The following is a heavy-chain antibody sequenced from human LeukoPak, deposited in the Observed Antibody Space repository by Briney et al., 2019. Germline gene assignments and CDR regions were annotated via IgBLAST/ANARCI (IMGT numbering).Heavy chain of an antibody. D-gene: IGHD6-25*01. V-gene: IGHV6-1*01. J-gene: IGHJ3*01. CDR2: TYYTSKWNT. CDR1: GDSVSTSDVA. Sequence: SQTLSLTFAISGDSVSTSDVAWNWVRQSPSRGLEWLGRTYYTSKWNTDYAVSVKSRIVVNPDTFKNQFSLQLNSVTSEDTAVYYCARGRASAFDVWGQGTMVTVSS. CDR3: ARGRASAFDV.